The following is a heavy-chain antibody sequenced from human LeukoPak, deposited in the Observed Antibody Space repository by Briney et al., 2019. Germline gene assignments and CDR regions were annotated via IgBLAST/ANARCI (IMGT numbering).Heavy chain of an antibody. D-gene: IGHD2-2*01. V-gene: IGHV1-69*06. CDR1: GFTFNTYA. CDR2: IIPIFGTS. J-gene: IGHJ2*01. Sequence: PGGSLRLSCAASGFTFNTYAISWVRQAPGQGLEWVGVIIPIFGTSNYAQKFQGRVTITADKSTNTAYMELSSLRSGDTAVYYCARVAAAIPRWYFDLWGRGTLVTVSS. CDR3: ARVAAAIPRWYFDL.